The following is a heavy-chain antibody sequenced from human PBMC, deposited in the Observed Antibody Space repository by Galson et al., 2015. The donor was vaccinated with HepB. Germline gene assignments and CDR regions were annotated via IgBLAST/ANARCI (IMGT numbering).Heavy chain of an antibody. D-gene: IGHD6-13*01. CDR3: ARGRGGSSSGRYFDL. V-gene: IGHV1-69*13. Sequence: SVKVSCKASGGTFSRYAISWVRQAPGQGLEWMGGIIPIFGTANYAQKFQGRVTITADESTSTPYMELSSLRSEDTAVYYCARGRGGSSSGRYFDLWGRGTLVTVSS. CDR1: GGTFSRYA. CDR2: IIPIFGTA. J-gene: IGHJ2*01.